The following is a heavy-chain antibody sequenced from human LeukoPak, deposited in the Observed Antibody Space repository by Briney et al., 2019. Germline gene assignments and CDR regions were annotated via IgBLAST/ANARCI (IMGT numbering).Heavy chain of an antibody. CDR1: GGTFSRYS. D-gene: IGHD1-1*01. J-gene: IGHJ1*01. Sequence: ASVKVSCKASGGTFSRYSINWVRQAPRQGPEWMGGTIPMFGTANYAQKFQGRLTITAEESTNTAYMELSSLRADDTAIYYCARGSSDHTRMATPFAYWGQGSLVTVSS. CDR3: ARGSSDHTRMATPFAY. V-gene: IGHV1-69*13. CDR2: TIPMFGTA.